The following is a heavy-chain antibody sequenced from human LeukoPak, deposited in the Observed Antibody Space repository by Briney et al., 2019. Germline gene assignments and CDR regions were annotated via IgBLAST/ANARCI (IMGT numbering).Heavy chain of an antibody. CDR1: GYSFTNYW. Sequence: GESLKISCKGSGYSFTNYWIGWVRQMPGKGLEWMGIIYPGDSDTRYSPSFQGQVTISADKSITTAYLQWSSLRASDTAIYYCARVDGYNFWVAPFWGQGTLVTVSS. D-gene: IGHD5-24*01. CDR2: IYPGDSDT. V-gene: IGHV5-51*01. CDR3: ARVDGYNFWVAPF. J-gene: IGHJ4*02.